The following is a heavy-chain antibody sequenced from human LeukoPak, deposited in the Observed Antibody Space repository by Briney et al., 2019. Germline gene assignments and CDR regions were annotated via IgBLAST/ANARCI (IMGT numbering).Heavy chain of an antibody. CDR1: GFTFSNFA. J-gene: IGHJ4*02. Sequence: GGSLRLSCAVSGFTFSNFAMSWVRQAPGRGLEWISTISGSAGSTHYADSVTGRFTIFRDNSKNTLYLQMNGLRAEDTAVYYCAKDPDYYGSESYLNYWGQGTLVTVSS. CDR2: ISGSAGST. D-gene: IGHD3-10*01. V-gene: IGHV3-23*01. CDR3: AKDPDYYGSESYLNY.